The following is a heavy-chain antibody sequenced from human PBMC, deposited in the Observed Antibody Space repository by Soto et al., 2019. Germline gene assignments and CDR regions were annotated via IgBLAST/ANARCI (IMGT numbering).Heavy chain of an antibody. CDR1: GFTFSSYA. CDR2: ISGSGGST. J-gene: IGHJ6*02. V-gene: IGHV3-23*01. D-gene: IGHD2-15*01. Sequence: EVQLLESGGGLVQPGGSLRLSCAATGFTFSSYAMSWVRQAPGKGLEWVSAISGSGGSTYYADSVKGRFTISRDNSKNTLYLQMNSLRAEDTAVYYCAKGVVGYYYGMDVWGQGTTVTVSS. CDR3: AKGVVGYYYGMDV.